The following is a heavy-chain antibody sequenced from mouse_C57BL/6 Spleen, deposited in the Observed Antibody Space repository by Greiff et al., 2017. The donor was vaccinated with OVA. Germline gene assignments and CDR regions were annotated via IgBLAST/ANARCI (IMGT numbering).Heavy chain of an antibody. CDR2: ISYDGSN. J-gene: IGHJ1*03. CDR3: ATSYESWYFDV. V-gene: IGHV3-6*01. D-gene: IGHD2-3*01. Sequence: EVQLQESGPGLVKPSQSLSLTCSVTGYSITSGYYWNWIRQFPGNKLEWMGYISYDGSNNYNPSLKNRISITRDTSKNQFFLKLNSVTTEDTATYYCATSYESWYFDVWGTGTTVTVSS. CDR1: GYSITSGYY.